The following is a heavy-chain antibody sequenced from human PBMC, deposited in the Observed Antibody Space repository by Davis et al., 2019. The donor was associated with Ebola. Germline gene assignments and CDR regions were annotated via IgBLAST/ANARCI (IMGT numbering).Heavy chain of an antibody. CDR2: IRSKANSYAT. J-gene: IGHJ6*03. CDR3: TSPIAAAGPAYYYYYMDV. CDR1: GFTFSSYG. D-gene: IGHD6-13*01. Sequence: GSLRLSCAASGFTFSSYGMHWVRQASGKGLEWVGRIRSKANSYATAYAASVKGRFTISRDDSKNTAYLQMNSLKTEDTAVYYCTSPIAAAGPAYYYYYMDVWGKGTTVTVSS. V-gene: IGHV3-73*01.